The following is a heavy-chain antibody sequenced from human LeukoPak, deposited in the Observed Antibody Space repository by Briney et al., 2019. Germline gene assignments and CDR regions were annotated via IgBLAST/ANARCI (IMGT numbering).Heavy chain of an antibody. V-gene: IGHV3-21*01. CDR2: ISSSSSYI. J-gene: IGHJ4*02. CDR3: ARGSYDDY. CDR1: GFTFRSYE. D-gene: IGHD3-3*01. Sequence: GGSLTLSCEDSGFTFRSYEMNWVRQAPGKGLEWVSSISSSSSYIYYADSVKGRFTISRDNAKNSLYLQMNSLRAEDTAVYYCARGSYDDYWGQGTLVTVSS.